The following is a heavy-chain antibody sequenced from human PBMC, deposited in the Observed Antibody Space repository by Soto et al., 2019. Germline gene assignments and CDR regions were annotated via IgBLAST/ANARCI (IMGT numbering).Heavy chain of an antibody. CDR1: GFSLSTSSVG. Sequence: QITLKESGPTLMKPTQTLTLTCTVSGFSLSTSSVGVGWIRQPPGKALEWLALIYWDDDKYYSPSLKTRLTINKDTSKNQVVLTLTNLDPLDTSTDHCSRTTGHGSSWDFDFWGQGVLVTVSS. CDR2: IYWDDDK. CDR3: SRTTGHGSSWDFDF. J-gene: IGHJ4*02. D-gene: IGHD6-13*01. V-gene: IGHV2-5*02.